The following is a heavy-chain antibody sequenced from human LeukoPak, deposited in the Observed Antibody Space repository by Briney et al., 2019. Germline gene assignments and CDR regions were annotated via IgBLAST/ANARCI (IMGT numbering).Heavy chain of an antibody. Sequence: ASVKVSCKASGYTFTGYYVHWVRQAPGQGLEWMGWINPNRGDTDYAPKFQARVTMTRDTSISTVCMELGSLRSDDTALYFCAKVKPGPLESWGQGTLVTVSS. V-gene: IGHV1-2*02. CDR3: AKVKPGPLES. CDR1: GYTFTGYY. D-gene: IGHD3-3*01. CDR2: INPNRGDT. J-gene: IGHJ5*02.